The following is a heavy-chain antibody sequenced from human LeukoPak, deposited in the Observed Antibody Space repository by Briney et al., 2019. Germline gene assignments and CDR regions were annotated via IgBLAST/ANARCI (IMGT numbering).Heavy chain of an antibody. Sequence: SVTVSCKASGGTFSSYAISWVRQAPGQGLEWMGGIIPIFGTANYAQKLQGRVTMTTDTSTSTAYMELRSLRSDDTAVYYCARVKWELPSDYWGQGTLVTVSS. V-gene: IGHV1-69*05. CDR2: IIPIFGTA. CDR3: ARVKWELPSDY. D-gene: IGHD1-26*01. CDR1: GGTFSSYA. J-gene: IGHJ4*02.